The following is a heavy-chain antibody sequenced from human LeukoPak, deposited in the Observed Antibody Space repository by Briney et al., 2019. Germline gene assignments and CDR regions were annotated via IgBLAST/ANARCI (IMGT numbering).Heavy chain of an antibody. Sequence: GGSLRLSCGASGFTFSDYGMLWVRQAPGKGLDWVAFIRHDGNMKLYADSVKGRFTIPRDNSKNTLYLYVNSLGPDDSAVYYCVKDNPLDYWGQGTLVIVSS. V-gene: IGHV3-30*02. CDR1: GFTFSDYG. CDR2: IRHDGNMK. CDR3: VKDNPLDY. J-gene: IGHJ4*02.